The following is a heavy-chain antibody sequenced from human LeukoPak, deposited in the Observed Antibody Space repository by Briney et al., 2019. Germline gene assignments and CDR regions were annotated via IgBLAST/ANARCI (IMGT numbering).Heavy chain of an antibody. Sequence: ASVKVSCKASGYTVTGYYMHWVRQAPGQGLEWMGWINPNSGGTNYAQKFQGRVTMTRDTSISTAYMELSRLRSDDTAVYYCAREGQAWLLLYYFDYWGQGTLVTVSS. CDR2: INPNSGGT. CDR3: AREGQAWLLLYYFDY. J-gene: IGHJ4*02. D-gene: IGHD3-22*01. CDR1: GYTVTGYY. V-gene: IGHV1-2*02.